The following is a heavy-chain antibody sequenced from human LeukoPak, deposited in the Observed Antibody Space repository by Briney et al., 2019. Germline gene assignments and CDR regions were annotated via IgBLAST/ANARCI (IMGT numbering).Heavy chain of an antibody. CDR1: GYTFTSYY. CDR3: ARDRPGTRPVVAFDY. V-gene: IGHV1-46*01. D-gene: IGHD2-2*01. Sequence: ASVKVSCKASGYTFTSYYMHWVRQAPGQGLEWMGIINPSDGSTSYAQKFQGRVTLTRDTSTSTVYMELSSLRSEDTAVYYCARDRPGTRPVVAFDYWGQGTLVTVSS. J-gene: IGHJ4*02. CDR2: INPSDGST.